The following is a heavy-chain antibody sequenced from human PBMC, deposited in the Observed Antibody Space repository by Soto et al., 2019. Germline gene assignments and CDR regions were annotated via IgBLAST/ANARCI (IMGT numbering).Heavy chain of an antibody. CDR3: ATGMWPSRGSSGWYDFDY. CDR2: FDPEDGET. V-gene: IGHV1-24*01. J-gene: IGHJ4*02. Sequence: ASVKVSCKVSGYTLTDLSMHWVRQAPGKGLEWMGGFDPEDGETIYAQKFQGRVTMTEDTSTDTAYMELSSLRSEDTAVYYCATGMWPSRGSSGWYDFDYWGQGTLVTVSS. CDR1: GYTLTDLS. D-gene: IGHD6-19*01.